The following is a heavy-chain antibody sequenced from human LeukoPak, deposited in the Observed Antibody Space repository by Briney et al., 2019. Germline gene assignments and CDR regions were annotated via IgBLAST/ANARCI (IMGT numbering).Heavy chain of an antibody. J-gene: IGHJ4*02. CDR1: GFTFGDYA. CDR3: TRVSPGSGSLSDY. Sequence: GGSLRLSCTAYGFTFGDYAMSWFPQAPGKGLEWVGFIRRKAYGGTTEYAASVKGRFTISRDDSKSIAYLQMNSLKTEDTAVYYCTRVSPGSGSLSDYWGQGTLVTVSS. D-gene: IGHD3-10*01. V-gene: IGHV3-49*03. CDR2: IRRKAYGGTT.